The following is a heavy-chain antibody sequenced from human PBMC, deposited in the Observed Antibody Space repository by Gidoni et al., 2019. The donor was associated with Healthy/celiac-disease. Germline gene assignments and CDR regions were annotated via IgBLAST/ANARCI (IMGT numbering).Heavy chain of an antibody. D-gene: IGHD2-15*01. V-gene: IGHV3-23*01. J-gene: IGHJ4*02. CDR3: AKDLCGGSDGDY. CDR1: GFTFSSYA. CDR2: IRGSGGST. Sequence: EVQLLESGGGLVQPGGSLRLSCAASGFTFSSYAMSWVRQAPGKGLEWVSAIRGSGGSTYYADSVKGRFTISRDNSKNTLYLQMNSLRAEDTAVYYCAKDLCGGSDGDYWGQGTLVTVSS.